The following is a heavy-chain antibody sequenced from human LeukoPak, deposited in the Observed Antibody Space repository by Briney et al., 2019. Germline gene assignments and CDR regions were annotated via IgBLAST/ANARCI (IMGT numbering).Heavy chain of an antibody. J-gene: IGHJ4*02. CDR2: ISYDGSSK. CDR3: AGDQSLVNDFWSGYYTSYYFDY. CDR1: GFTFSSYA. V-gene: IGHV3-30-3*01. Sequence: QTGGSLRLSCAASGFTFSSYAMEWVRQAPGKGLEWVAVISYDGSSKYYADSVKGRFTISRDNSKNTLYLQMNSLRAEDTAVYYCAGDQSLVNDFWSGYYTSYYFDYWGQGTLVTVSS. D-gene: IGHD3-3*01.